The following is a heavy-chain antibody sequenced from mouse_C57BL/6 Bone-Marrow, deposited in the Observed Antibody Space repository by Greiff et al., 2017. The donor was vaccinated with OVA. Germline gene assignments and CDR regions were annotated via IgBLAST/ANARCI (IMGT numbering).Heavy chain of an antibody. CDR2: IWTGGGT. J-gene: IGHJ2*01. Sequence: VMLVESGPGLVAPSQSLSITCTVSGFSLTSYAISWVRQPPGKGLEWLGVIWTGGGTNYNSALKSRLSISKDNSKSQVFLKMNSLQTDDTARYYCARNYLWDGYYFDYWGQGTTLTVSS. V-gene: IGHV2-9-1*01. D-gene: IGHD4-1*01. CDR1: GFSLTSYA. CDR3: ARNYLWDGYYFDY.